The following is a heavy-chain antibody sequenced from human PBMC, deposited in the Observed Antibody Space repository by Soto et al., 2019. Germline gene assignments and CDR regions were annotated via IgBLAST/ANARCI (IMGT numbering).Heavy chain of an antibody. CDR2: IYHSGST. D-gene: IGHD2-2*01. CDR3: ARLATAGGYCHSTSCYLKEGSFDY. CDR1: CCSIQRGCYS. V-gene: IGHV4-30-2*01. Sequence: PSETLSPTFAVPCCSIQRGCYSWGWIPQPPGKGLEWIGYIYHSGSTYYNPALKSRVTISVDTSKNHFSLNLSSVTAADTAVYYCARLATAGGYCHSTSCYLKEGSFDYWGQGTLVTVSS. J-gene: IGHJ4*02.